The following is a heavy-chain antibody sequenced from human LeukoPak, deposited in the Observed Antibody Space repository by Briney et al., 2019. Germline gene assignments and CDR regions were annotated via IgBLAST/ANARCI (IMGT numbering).Heavy chain of an antibody. CDR3: AELGITMIGGV. CDR2: IYSGSST. J-gene: IGHJ6*04. D-gene: IGHD3-10*02. CDR1: AFSVGSNY. V-gene: IGHV3-66*01. Sequence: GASLRLSCAASAFSVGSNYMTCVRQAAGERLEWVSLIYSGSSTYYADSVKGRFTISRDNAKNSLYLQMNSLRAEDTAVYYCAELGITMIGGVWGKGTTVTISS.